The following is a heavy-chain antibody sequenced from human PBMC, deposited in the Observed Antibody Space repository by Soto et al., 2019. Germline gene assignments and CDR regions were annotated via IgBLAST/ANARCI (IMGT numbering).Heavy chain of an antibody. J-gene: IGHJ6*02. CDR3: AKGGYSSSWIPIYYYYGMDV. V-gene: IGHV3-30*18. CDR2: ISYDGSNK. CDR1: GFTFSSYG. Sequence: GGSLRLSCAASGFTFSSYGMHWVRQAPGKGLEWVAVISYDGSNKYYADSVKGRFTISRDNSKNTLYLQMNSLRAEDTAVYYCAKGGYSSSWIPIYYYYGMDVWGQGTTVTVSS. D-gene: IGHD6-13*01.